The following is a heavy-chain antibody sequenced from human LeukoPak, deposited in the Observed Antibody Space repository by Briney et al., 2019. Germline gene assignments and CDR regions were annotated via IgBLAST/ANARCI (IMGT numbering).Heavy chain of an antibody. V-gene: IGHV4-34*01. Sequence: PGGSLRLSCAASGFTFSSYAMHWVRQPPGKGLEWIGEINHSGSTNYNPSLKSRVTISVDTSKNQFSLKLGSVTAADTAVYYCARVRMIVVVITVDAFDIWGQGTMVTVSS. J-gene: IGHJ3*02. CDR1: GFTFSSYA. CDR2: INHSGST. CDR3: ARVRMIVVVITVDAFDI. D-gene: IGHD3-22*01.